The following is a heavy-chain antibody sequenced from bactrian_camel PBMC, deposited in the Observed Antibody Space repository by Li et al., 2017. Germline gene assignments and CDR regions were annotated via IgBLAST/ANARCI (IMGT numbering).Heavy chain of an antibody. V-gene: IGHV3S31*01. CDR2: INSVGGST. Sequence: DVQLVESGGGLVQPGGSLRLSCAASGFTFSNYAMTWVRQAPGKGLEWVSRINSVGGSTYYADSVKGRFTISSDNAKKTLYLQLNSLKTEDTAMYYCAKEGSGASWLRRYLEVWGQGTQVTVS. J-gene: IGHJ2*01. CDR3: AKEGSGASWLRRYLEV. D-gene: IGHD2*01. CDR1: GFTFSNYA.